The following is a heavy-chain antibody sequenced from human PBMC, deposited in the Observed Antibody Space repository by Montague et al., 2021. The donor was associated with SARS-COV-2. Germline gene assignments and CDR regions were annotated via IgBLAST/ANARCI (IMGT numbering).Heavy chain of an antibody. V-gene: IGHV4-39*07. J-gene: IGHJ4*02. CDR1: GGSISNSTFL. CDR3: SRSLISASGTGSNFDF. D-gene: IGHD6-13*01. CDR2: IHYSGT. Sequence: SETLSLTSTVSGGSISNSTFLWGWIREPPGKGLEWIGDIHYSGTXYNXSRVNRVTMSRSLSENQFSLRLRSVTAADTALYYCSRSLISASGTGSNFDFWGQGILVAVSS.